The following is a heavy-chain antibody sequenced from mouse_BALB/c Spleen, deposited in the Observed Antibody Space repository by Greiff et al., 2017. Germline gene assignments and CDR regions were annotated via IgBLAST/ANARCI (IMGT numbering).Heavy chain of an antibody. D-gene: IGHD2-10*01. V-gene: IGHV3-6*02. J-gene: IGHJ2*01. Sequence: VQLKESGPGLVKPSQSLSLTCSVTGYSITSGYYWNWIRQFPGNKLEWMGYISYDGSNNYNPSLKNRISITRDTSKNQFFLKLNSVTTEDTATYYCARAYYGTYYFDYWGQGTTLTVSS. CDR1: GYSITSGYY. CDR3: ARAYYGTYYFDY. CDR2: ISYDGSN.